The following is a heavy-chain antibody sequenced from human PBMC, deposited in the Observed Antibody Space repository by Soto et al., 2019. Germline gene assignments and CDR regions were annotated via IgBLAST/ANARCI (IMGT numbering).Heavy chain of an antibody. D-gene: IGHD3-10*01. CDR3: PTQGFGPLHGLVDV. CDR1: DGSFSSISNHY. J-gene: IGHJ6*02. V-gene: IGHV4-4*09. CDR2: ISNSGYT. Sequence: QVQLQASGPGLVRPSEILSLTCTFSDGSFSSISNHYCSWIRQPPGKRLEWLGYISNSGYTSYNPSLXXXLXXSVDTSKNQVSLNLASVTAADTAVYYCPTQGFGPLHGLVDVWGPGTTVTVSS.